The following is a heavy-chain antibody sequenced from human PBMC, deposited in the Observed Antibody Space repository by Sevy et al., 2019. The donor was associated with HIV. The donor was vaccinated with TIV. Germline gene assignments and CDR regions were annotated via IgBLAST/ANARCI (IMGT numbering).Heavy chain of an antibody. J-gene: IGHJ6*02. Sequence: GGSLRLSCKGSGYSFTSYWIGWVRQMPGKGLEWMGIIYPGDSDTRYSPSFQGQVTISADKSISTAYLQWSSLKASDTAMYYCARVDTATLYYYYGMDVWGQGTTVTVSS. CDR2: IYPGDSDT. D-gene: IGHD5-18*01. CDR3: ARVDTATLYYYYGMDV. V-gene: IGHV5-51*01. CDR1: GYSFTSYW.